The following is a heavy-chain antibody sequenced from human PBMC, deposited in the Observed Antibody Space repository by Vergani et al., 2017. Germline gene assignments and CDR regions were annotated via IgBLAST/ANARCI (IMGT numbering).Heavy chain of an antibody. CDR1: GGSISSGGYY. Sequence: QVQLQESGPGLVKPSQTLSLTCTVSGGSISSGGYYWSWIRQHPGKGLEWIGYIYYSGSTSYNPSLKSLVTIAVDTSKNQFSLKLSSVTAADTAVYYCARFRLEGGMDVWGQGTTVTVSS. CDR3: ARFRLEGGMDV. CDR2: IYYSGST. V-gene: IGHV4-31*01. J-gene: IGHJ6*02.